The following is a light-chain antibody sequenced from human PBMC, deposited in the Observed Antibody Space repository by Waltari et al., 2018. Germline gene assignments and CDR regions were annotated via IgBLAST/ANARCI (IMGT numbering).Light chain of an antibody. CDR3: LQHNTYPLT. J-gene: IGKJ4*01. Sequence: DIQMTQSPSSLSASVGDRLPTTCRASQGITNDLVWYQQKPGKAPKRLIYAASTLQSGVPSRFSGSGSGTEFTLTISSLQPEDFATYYCLQHNTYPLTLGGGTKVEIK. CDR1: QGITND. CDR2: AAS. V-gene: IGKV1-17*01.